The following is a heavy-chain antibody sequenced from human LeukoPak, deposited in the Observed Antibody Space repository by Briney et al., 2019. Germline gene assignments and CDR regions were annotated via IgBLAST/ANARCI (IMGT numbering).Heavy chain of an antibody. J-gene: IGHJ4*02. Sequence: GASVKVSCKASGYTFTGYYMHWVRQAPGQGLEWMGWINPNSGGTNYAQKFQGRVTMTRDTSISTAYMELSRLRSDDTAVFYCAILVYGSGSYYFDYWGQGTLLTVSS. V-gene: IGHV1-2*02. CDR1: GYTFTGYY. D-gene: IGHD3-10*01. CDR3: AILVYGSGSYYFDY. CDR2: INPNSGGT.